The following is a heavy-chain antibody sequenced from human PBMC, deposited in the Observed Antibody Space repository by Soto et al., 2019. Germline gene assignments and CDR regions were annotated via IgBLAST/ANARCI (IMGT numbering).Heavy chain of an antibody. D-gene: IGHD3-9*01. CDR1: GFTFSGSI. V-gene: IGHV3-73*01. CDR3: TRHPYYGILTGFYLPDNWFDP. J-gene: IGHJ5*02. CDR2: VKNRANTYAT. Sequence: GGSLRLSCEASGFTFSGSIMHWVRQAPGKGLEWVGRVKNRANTYATSYSASVKGRFTISRDDSKSMAYLQMNSLTTDDTAVYYCTRHPYYGILTGFYLPDNWFDPWGQGTLVTVSS.